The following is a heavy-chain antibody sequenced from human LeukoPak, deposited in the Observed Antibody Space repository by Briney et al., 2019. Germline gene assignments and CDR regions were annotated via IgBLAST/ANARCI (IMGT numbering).Heavy chain of an antibody. V-gene: IGHV3-21*01. Sequence: GGSLRLSCAASGFTFSSYSMNWVRQAPRKGLEWVSSISSSSSYIYYADSVKGRFTISRDNAKNSLYLQMNSLRAEDTAVYYCARWDSSGWTPSSYWGQGTLVTVSS. D-gene: IGHD6-19*01. CDR3: ARWDSSGWTPSSY. CDR1: GFTFSSYS. CDR2: ISSSSSYI. J-gene: IGHJ4*02.